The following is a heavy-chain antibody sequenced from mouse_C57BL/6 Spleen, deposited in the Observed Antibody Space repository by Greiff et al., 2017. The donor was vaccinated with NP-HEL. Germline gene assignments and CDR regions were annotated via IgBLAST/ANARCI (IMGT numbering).Heavy chain of an antibody. V-gene: IGHV1-80*01. CDR2: IYPGDGDT. CDR1: GYAFSSYW. J-gene: IGHJ3*01. CDR3: ARKDSNYGGFAY. D-gene: IGHD2-5*01. Sequence: QVQLQQSGTELVKPGASVKISCKASGYAFSSYWMNWVKQRPGKGLEWIGQIYPGDGDTNYNGKFKGKATLTADKSSSTAYMQLSSLTSEDSAVYFCARKDSNYGGFAYWGQGTLVTVSA.